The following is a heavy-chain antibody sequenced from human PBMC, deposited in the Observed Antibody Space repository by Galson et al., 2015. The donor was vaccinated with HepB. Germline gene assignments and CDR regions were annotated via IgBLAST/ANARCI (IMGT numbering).Heavy chain of an antibody. V-gene: IGHV3-74*01. CDR3: ARDRIIPPLKAAAGLDY. CDR1: GFTFSSYW. D-gene: IGHD6-13*01. CDR2: INGDGSST. J-gene: IGHJ4*02. Sequence: SLRLSCAASGFTFSSYWMHWVRQAPGKGLVWVSRINGDGSSTSYADSVKGRFTISRDNAKNTLYLQMNSLRAEDTAVYYCARDRIIPPLKAAAGLDYWGQGTLVTVSS.